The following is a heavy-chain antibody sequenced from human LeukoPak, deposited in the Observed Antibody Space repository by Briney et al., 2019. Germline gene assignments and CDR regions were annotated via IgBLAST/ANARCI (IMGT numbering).Heavy chain of an antibody. J-gene: IGHJ1*01. CDR1: GFTFSSYW. D-gene: IGHD3-22*01. Sequence: GGSLRLSCAASGFTFSSYWMHWVRQPPGKGLAWVSRIKSNGSTGYADSVKGRFTISRDNAKNTVYLQMNSLRAEDTGVYYCARVPSEISGYYPEYCRRWGEVTVVSV. V-gene: IGHV3-74*01. CDR3: ARVPSEISGYYPEYCRR. CDR2: IKSNGST.